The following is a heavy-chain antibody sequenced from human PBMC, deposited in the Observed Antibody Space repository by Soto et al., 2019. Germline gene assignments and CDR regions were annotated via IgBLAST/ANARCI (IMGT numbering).Heavy chain of an antibody. CDR3: ARASPAVTSGYGMDV. V-gene: IGHV4-31*03. D-gene: IGHD4-17*01. Sequence: SETLSLTCTVSGGSISSGGYYWSWIRHHPGKGLEWIGYIYYSGSTYYNPSLKSRVTISVDTSKNQFSLKLSSVTAADTAVYYCARASPAVTSGYGMDVWGQGTTVTVS. CDR1: GGSISSGGYY. J-gene: IGHJ6*02. CDR2: IYYSGST.